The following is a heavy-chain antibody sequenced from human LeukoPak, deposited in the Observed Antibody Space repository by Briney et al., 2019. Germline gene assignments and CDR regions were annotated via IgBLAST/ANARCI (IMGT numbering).Heavy chain of an antibody. V-gene: IGHV4-39*01. D-gene: IGHD4-23*01. CDR3: ARLSHDYGGNLNRYFDL. CDR1: GGSISSSSYY. Sequence: SETLSLTCTVSGGSISSSSYYWGWIRQPPGKGLEWIGSIYYSGSTYYNPSLKSRVTISVDTSKNQFSLKLSSVTAADTAVYYCARLSHDYGGNLNRYFDLWGRGTLVTVSS. J-gene: IGHJ2*01. CDR2: IYYSGST.